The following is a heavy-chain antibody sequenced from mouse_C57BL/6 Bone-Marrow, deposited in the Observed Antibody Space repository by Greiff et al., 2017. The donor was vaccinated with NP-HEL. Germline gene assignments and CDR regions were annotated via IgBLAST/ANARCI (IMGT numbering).Heavy chain of an antibody. Sequence: QVQLQQPGAELVRPGTSVKLSCKASGYTFTSYWMHWVKQRPGQGLEWIGVIDPSDSYTNYNQKFKGKATLTVDTSSSTAYMQLSSLTSEDSAVYDCARGGYYDYVDYWGQGTTLTVSS. CDR2: IDPSDSYT. V-gene: IGHV1-59*01. J-gene: IGHJ2*01. CDR3: ARGGYYDYVDY. D-gene: IGHD2-4*01. CDR1: GYTFTSYW.